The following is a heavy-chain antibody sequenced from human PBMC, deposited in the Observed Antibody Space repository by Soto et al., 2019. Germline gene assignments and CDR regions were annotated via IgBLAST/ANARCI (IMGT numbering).Heavy chain of an antibody. D-gene: IGHD5-12*01. CDR2: IYHSGGT. J-gene: IGHJ4*02. CDR1: AGCISRGGLY. Sequence: SETRSLTCSVCAGCISRGGLYWNWIRQPPGRGLEWIGYIYHSGGTYSSPSLRSRVTISVDTSKNQFTLKLSSVTAADTAVYFCARDRGGYGVFDYWGQGTLVTVSS. CDR3: ARDRGGYGVFDY. V-gene: IGHV4-31*03.